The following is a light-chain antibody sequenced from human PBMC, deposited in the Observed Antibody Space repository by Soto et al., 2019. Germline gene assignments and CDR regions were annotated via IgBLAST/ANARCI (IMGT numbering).Light chain of an antibody. CDR2: DVS. J-gene: IGLJ1*01. CDR3: CSYAGSYPYV. Sequence: QSALTQPASVSGSPGQSITISCTGTSSDVGGYNYVSWYQQHPGKAPKLMIYDVSKRPSGVPDRFSGSKSGNTASLTISGLQAEDEADYYCCSYAGSYPYVFGTGTKLTVL. CDR1: SSDVGGYNY. V-gene: IGLV2-11*01.